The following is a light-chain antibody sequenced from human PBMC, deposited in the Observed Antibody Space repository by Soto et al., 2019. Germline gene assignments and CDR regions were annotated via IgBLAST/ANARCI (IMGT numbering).Light chain of an antibody. CDR3: QQRSSWPIP. J-gene: IGKJ5*01. CDR1: QTISGRY. CDR2: DAS. Sequence: PGEGATLSCTASQTISGRYLAWYQQKPGQAPRLLTYDASNRATGIPARFSGSGSGTDFTLTISSLEPEDFAVYYCQQRSSWPIPFGQGTRLEIK. V-gene: IGKV3-11*01.